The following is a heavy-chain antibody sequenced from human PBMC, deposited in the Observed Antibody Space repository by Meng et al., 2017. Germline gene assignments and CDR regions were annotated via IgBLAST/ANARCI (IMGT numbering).Heavy chain of an antibody. Sequence: GGSLRLSCAASGFTVSSNYMSWVRQAPGKGLEWVSVIYSGGSTYYADSVKGRFTISRDNSKNTLYLQMNSLRAEDTAVYYWARGASSTYYYGSGAWDWFDPWGQGTLVTVSS. J-gene: IGHJ5*02. CDR3: ARGASSTYYYGSGAWDWFDP. CDR2: IYSGGST. V-gene: IGHV3-66*02. D-gene: IGHD3-10*01. CDR1: GFTVSSNY.